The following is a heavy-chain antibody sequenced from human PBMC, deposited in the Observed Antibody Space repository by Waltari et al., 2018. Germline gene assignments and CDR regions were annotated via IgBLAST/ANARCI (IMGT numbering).Heavy chain of an antibody. CDR1: GYSISSGYY. V-gene: IGHV4-38-2*01. Sequence: QVQLQESGPGLVKPSETLSLTCAVSGYSISSGYYWGWIRQPPGTGLEWIGSICHSGSTYYNPSLKSRVTISVDTSKNQFSLKLSSVTAADTAVYYCARVHHCSSTSCYGWDYFDYWGQGTLVTVSS. D-gene: IGHD2-2*01. CDR2: ICHSGST. J-gene: IGHJ4*02. CDR3: ARVHHCSSTSCYGWDYFDY.